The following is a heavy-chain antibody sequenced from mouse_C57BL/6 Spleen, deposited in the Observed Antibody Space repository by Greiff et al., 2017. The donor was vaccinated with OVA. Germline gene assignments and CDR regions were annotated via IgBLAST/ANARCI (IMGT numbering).Heavy chain of an antibody. CDR2: ISNLASSI. D-gene: IGHD6-1*01. CDR3: ARRPSYAMDD. J-gene: IGHJ4*01. CDR1: GFTFSDYG. Sequence: EVKLVESGGGLVQPGGSLKLSCAASGFTFSDYGMAWVRQAPRKGPEWVAFISNLASSIYYADTVTGRFTISRENAKNTLYLEMSSLRSEDTAMYYCARRPSYAMDDWGQGTSVTVSS. V-gene: IGHV5-15*01.